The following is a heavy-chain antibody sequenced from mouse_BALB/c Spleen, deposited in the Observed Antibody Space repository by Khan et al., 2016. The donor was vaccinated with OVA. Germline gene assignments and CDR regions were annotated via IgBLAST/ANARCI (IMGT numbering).Heavy chain of an antibody. D-gene: IGHD2-10*01. Sequence: QIQLVQSGPELKKPGETVRISCKASGYTFTTAGIQWVQRMPGKGLKWIGWINTHSGAPKYAEDFKGRFAFSLEISVNTAYLQITNLTNEDTATYYCAVGWSAYYGNGGGAMEYWGQGTSVTVSS. J-gene: IGHJ4*01. CDR1: GYTFTTAG. CDR3: AVGWSAYYGNGGGAMEY. V-gene: IGHV9-4*02. CDR2: INTHSGAP.